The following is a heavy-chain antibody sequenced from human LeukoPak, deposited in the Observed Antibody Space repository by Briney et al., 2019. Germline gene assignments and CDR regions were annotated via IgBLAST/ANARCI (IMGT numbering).Heavy chain of an antibody. Sequence: GASVKVSCKASGYTFTSHDINWVRQATGQGLEWMGWMNPNSGNTGYAQKFQGRVTMTRDTSISTAYMELSSLRSEDTAVYYCASGVTFGGVIANYWGQGTLVTVSS. CDR1: GYTFTSHD. CDR3: ASGVTFGGVIANY. CDR2: MNPNSGNT. J-gene: IGHJ4*02. D-gene: IGHD3-16*02. V-gene: IGHV1-8*01.